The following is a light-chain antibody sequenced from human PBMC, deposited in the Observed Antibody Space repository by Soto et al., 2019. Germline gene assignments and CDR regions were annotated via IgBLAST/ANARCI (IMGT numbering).Light chain of an antibody. Sequence: DIQMTQSPSTLSASVGDRVTITCRASQSISSWLAWYQQKPGKAPKLLIYDASSLESGVPSRFSGSGSGTEFILTISSLQPDDFATYSCQQYNSYLWTFGQGTKVEIK. V-gene: IGKV1-5*01. CDR3: QQYNSYLWT. CDR1: QSISSW. CDR2: DAS. J-gene: IGKJ1*01.